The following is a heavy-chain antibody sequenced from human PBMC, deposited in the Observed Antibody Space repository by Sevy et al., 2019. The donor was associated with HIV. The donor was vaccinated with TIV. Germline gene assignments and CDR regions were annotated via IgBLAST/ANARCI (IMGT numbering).Heavy chain of an antibody. V-gene: IGHV3-7*01. CDR3: ARDATTVTTVAFDI. J-gene: IGHJ3*02. CDR1: GFTFSSYW. Sequence: GGSLRLSCAASGFTFSSYWMSWVRQAPGKGLEWVANIKQDGSEKYYVDSVKGGFTISRNNAKNSLYLQMNSLRAEDTTVFYCARDATTVTTVAFDIWGQGTMVTVSS. D-gene: IGHD4-17*01. CDR2: IKQDGSEK.